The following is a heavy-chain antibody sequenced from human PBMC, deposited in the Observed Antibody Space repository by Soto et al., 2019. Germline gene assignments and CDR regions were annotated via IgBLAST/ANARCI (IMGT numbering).Heavy chain of an antibody. D-gene: IGHD1-1*01. CDR1: CFTFSNAW. Sequence: GGSLRLSCTASCFTFSNAWMNWVRQAPGKGLEWVGRIKRKTDGGTTDYAAPVKGRFTISRDDSKNTLYLQMNSLKTEDTALYYCSTDRYAKDHWGQGTPVTVSS. V-gene: IGHV3-15*07. CDR3: STDRYAKDH. CDR2: IKRKTDGGTT. J-gene: IGHJ4*02.